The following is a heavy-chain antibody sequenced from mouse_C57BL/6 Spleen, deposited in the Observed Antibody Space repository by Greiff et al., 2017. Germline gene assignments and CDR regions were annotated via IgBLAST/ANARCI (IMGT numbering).Heavy chain of an antibody. CDR1: GFTFSDFY. CDR2: SRNNANDYTT. CDR3: GRDARGYFAMDY. V-gene: IGHV7-1*01. J-gene: IGHJ4*01. Sequence: EVKLMESGGGLVQSGRSLRLSCATSGFTFSDFYMEWVRQAPGKGLEWIAASRNNANDYTTEDSASVKGRFIVSRDTSQSNLYLQMNALRAADTASYYGGRDARGYFAMDYWGQGTSVTVSS.